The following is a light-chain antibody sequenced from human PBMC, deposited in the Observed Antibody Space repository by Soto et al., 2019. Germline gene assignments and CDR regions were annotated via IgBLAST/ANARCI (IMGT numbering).Light chain of an antibody. CDR3: RSDTSSSTRG. V-gene: IGLV2-14*01. CDR2: EVS. Sequence: QSVLTQHASVYGSPGQSITISCTGTSSDVAGYNYVSWYQQLPGKAPKLMIYEVSIRPSGVSNRLSGSKSGNTSSLTIAGLEAEDEADYYCRSDTSSSTRGFGTGSKVTVL. J-gene: IGLJ1*01. CDR1: SSDVAGYNY.